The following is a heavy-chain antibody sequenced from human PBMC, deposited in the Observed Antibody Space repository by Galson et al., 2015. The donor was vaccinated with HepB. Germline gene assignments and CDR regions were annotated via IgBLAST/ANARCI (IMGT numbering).Heavy chain of an antibody. D-gene: IGHD6-13*01. Sequence: ETLSLTCTVSGGSFSSSVWSWIRQSAGKGLEWIGRIYTNGNTKYNPSLKSRVTMSVDTSKNQFSLKLNSVTAADTAMYYCARDSSWYAFDFWGQGTMVTVSP. CDR2: IYTNGNT. CDR1: GGSFSSSV. CDR3: ARDSSWYAFDF. J-gene: IGHJ3*01. V-gene: IGHV4-4*07.